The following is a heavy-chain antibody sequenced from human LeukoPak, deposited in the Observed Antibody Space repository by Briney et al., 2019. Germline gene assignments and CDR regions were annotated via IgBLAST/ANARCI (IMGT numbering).Heavy chain of an antibody. CDR2: ISSSGSTI. V-gene: IGHV3-48*03. CDR3: AGFRWN. J-gene: IGHJ4*02. D-gene: IGHD2-15*01. Sequence: GGPLGLPCAASGFPLSGYEMTWVGRAPGKGLEWVSYISSSGSTIYYADSVKGRFTISRDNAKNSLYLQMNSLRAEDTAVYYCAGFRWNWGQGTLVTVSS. CDR1: GFPLSGYE.